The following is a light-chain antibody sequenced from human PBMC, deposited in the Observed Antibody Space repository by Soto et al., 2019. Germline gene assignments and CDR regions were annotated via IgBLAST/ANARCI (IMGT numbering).Light chain of an antibody. CDR1: SGDIGDYKH. Sequence: QSALTQPASVSGYPGQSITISCTGSSGDIGDYKHVSWYKQHPGKAPKLMIYDDSNRTSGVSNRFSGSKSGNTASLTISGLQAEDEADYCCSSYTRTNFVIFGGGTKLTVL. J-gene: IGLJ2*01. CDR2: DDS. CDR3: SSYTRTNFVI. V-gene: IGLV2-14*03.